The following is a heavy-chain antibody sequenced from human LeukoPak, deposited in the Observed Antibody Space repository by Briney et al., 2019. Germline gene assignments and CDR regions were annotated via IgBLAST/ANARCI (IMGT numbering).Heavy chain of an antibody. CDR1: GFTFSNYG. J-gene: IGHJ1*01. V-gene: IGHV3-30*02. CDR3: AKDGCYSTSCYTFQH. CDR2: IRYDGSNK. D-gene: IGHD2-2*02. Sequence: PGGSLRLSCAASGFTFSNYGMHWVRQAPGKGLEWVAFIRYDGSNKYYADSVKGRFTISRDNSKNTLYLQMNSLRAEDTAVYYCAKDGCYSTSCYTFQHWGQGTLVTVSS.